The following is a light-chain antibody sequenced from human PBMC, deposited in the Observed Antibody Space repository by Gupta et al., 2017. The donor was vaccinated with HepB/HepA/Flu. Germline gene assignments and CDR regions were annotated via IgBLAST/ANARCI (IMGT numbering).Light chain of an antibody. Sequence: SSVLTQPPSVSVAPGKTARITCGGNHIGSKSVHWYQQKPGQAPVLLFYDDNDRRSGIPERFSGSNSGNTATLTISRVDAGEEADYYCQVWDSSSDNHVVFGGGTKLTVL. J-gene: IGLJ2*01. CDR3: QVWDSSSDNHVV. CDR1: HIGSKS. CDR2: DDN. V-gene: IGLV3-21*03.